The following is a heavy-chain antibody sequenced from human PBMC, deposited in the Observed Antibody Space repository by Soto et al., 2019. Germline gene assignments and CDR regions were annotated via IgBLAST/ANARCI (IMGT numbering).Heavy chain of an antibody. Sequence: PSETLSLTCTVSGGAITSGGYSWSWIRQHPGKGLEWIGYIYYSGTTYYNPSLKSRATISVDTSRNQFSLKLSSVTAADTAVYYCVCGIKYNWFDPWGQGTLVTVSS. D-gene: IGHD1-26*01. J-gene: IGHJ5*02. V-gene: IGHV4-31*03. CDR2: IYYSGTT. CDR3: VCGIKYNWFDP. CDR1: GGAITSGGYS.